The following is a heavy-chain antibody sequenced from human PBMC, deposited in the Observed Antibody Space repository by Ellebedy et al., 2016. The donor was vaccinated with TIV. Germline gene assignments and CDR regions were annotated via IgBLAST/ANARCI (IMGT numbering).Heavy chain of an antibody. J-gene: IGHJ3*01. CDR1: GFSVSTNY. CDR3: ARDMGWGNERINDAFDV. Sequence: GESLKISCAASGFSVSTNYMSWVRQAPGKGLEWVSVIYSGGNTYYSDSVEGRFNMSSDNSKNTVYLQMNSLRAEDTALYYCARDMGWGNERINDAFDVWGQGTMVTVSS. D-gene: IGHD7-27*01. V-gene: IGHV3-53*01. CDR2: IYSGGNT.